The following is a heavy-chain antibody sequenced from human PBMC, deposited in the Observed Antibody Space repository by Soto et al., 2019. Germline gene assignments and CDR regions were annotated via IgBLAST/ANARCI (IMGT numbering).Heavy chain of an antibody. Sequence: GGSLRLSCAASGFTFSNAWMNWVRQAPGKGLEWVGRIKSKTDGGTTDYAAPVKGRFTISRDDSKNTLYLQMNSLKTEDTAVYYCTTGVLELRAYYYGMDVWGQGTTVTVSS. V-gene: IGHV3-15*07. D-gene: IGHD1-7*01. CDR2: IKSKTDGGTT. CDR1: GFTFSNAW. CDR3: TTGVLELRAYYYGMDV. J-gene: IGHJ6*02.